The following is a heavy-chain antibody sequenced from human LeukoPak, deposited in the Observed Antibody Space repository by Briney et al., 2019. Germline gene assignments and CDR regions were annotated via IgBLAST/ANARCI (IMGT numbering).Heavy chain of an antibody. J-gene: IGHJ4*02. CDR2: ISSDGNNK. D-gene: IGHD2-2*01. V-gene: IGHV3-30-3*01. CDR1: GLTFSSYA. CDR3: ARDEYLWVVIQLGLFDY. Sequence: GGSLRLFCAASGLTFSSYAMHWVRQAPGKGLEWVAVISSDGNNKYYADSVKGRFTISRDNSKNTLYLQMNSLRAEDTAVYYCARDEYLWVVIQLGLFDYWGQGTLVTVSS.